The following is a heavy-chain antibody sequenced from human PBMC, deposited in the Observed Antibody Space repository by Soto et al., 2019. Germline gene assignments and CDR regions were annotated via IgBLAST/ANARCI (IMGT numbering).Heavy chain of an antibody. Sequence: SLRLSFAASGCTFSSYAMSCVRQAPGKGLEWVSAISGSGGSTYYADSVKGRFTISRDNSKNTLYLQMNSLRAEDTAVYYCAKEGYSGYDTNPFDYWGQGTLVTVSS. J-gene: IGHJ4*02. V-gene: IGHV3-23*01. CDR2: ISGSGGST. CDR1: GCTFSSYA. D-gene: IGHD5-12*01. CDR3: AKEGYSGYDTNPFDY.